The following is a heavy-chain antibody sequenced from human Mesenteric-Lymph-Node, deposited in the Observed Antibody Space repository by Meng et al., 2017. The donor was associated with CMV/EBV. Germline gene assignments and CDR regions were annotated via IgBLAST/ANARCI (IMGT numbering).Heavy chain of an antibody. J-gene: IGHJ4*02. CDR2: IYSGGSST. Sequence: CAASGFTFSSYAMSWVRQGPGKGLEWVSVIYSGGSSTYYADSVKGRLTISRDNSKNTLYLQMNSLRAEDTAVYYCVKDDTSGWGDYWGQGTLVTVSS. V-gene: IGHV3-23*03. CDR3: VKDDTSGWGDY. D-gene: IGHD2-2*01. CDR1: GFTFSSYA.